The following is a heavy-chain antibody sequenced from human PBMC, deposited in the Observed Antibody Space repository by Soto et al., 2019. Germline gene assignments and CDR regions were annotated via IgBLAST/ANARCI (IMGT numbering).Heavy chain of an antibody. V-gene: IGHV3-23*01. CDR1: GFTFRSYA. J-gene: IGHJ4*02. D-gene: IGHD3-16*02. CDR2: ISVGGGGT. Sequence: GGSLRLSCAASGFTFRSYAMSWVRQAPGKGLEWVSGISVGGGGTYYADSVKGRFTISRDDSKNTLYLQMDSLRAEDTAVYYCAKDDSGIYDYVWGSYRYTVFPFDYWGQGTLVTVSS. CDR3: AKDDSGIYDYVWGSYRYTVFPFDY.